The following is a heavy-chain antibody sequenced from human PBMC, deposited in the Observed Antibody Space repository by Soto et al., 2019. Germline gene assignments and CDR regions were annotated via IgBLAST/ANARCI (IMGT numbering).Heavy chain of an antibody. V-gene: IGHV3-53*04. D-gene: IGHD5-12*01. CDR2: IYSGGST. J-gene: IGHJ4*02. CDR3: ARVRAEYSGYDSGSYYFDY. CDR1: GFTVSSNY. Sequence: GGSLRLSCAASGFTVSSNYMSWVRQAPGKGLEWVSVIYSGGSTYYADSVKGRFTISRHNSKNTLYLQMNNLRAEDTAVYYCARVRAEYSGYDSGSYYFDYWGQGTLVTVSS.